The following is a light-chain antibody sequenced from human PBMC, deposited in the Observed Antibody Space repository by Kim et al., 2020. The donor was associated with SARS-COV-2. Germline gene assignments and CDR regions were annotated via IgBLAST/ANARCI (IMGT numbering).Light chain of an antibody. V-gene: IGLV3-1*01. CDR3: QTWDSTSVV. CDR2: QDT. J-gene: IGLJ2*01. CDR1: KLGDKY. Sequence: VSAGQTASITCSGDKLGDKYACWYQQKPGQSPVLVIYQDTKRPSGIPERFSGSNSGNTATLTISGTQAMDEADYYCQTWDSTSVVFGGGTQLTVL.